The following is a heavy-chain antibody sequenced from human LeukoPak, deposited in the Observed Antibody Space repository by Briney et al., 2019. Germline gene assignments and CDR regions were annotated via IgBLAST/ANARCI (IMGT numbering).Heavy chain of an antibody. J-gene: IGHJ3*02. V-gene: IGHV1-24*01. CDR3: ATEATSNDAFDI. CDR2: FDPEDGET. D-gene: IGHD5-12*01. CDR1: GYTLTELS. Sequence: ASVKVSCKVPGYTLTELSMHWVRQAPGKGLEWMGGFDPEDGETIYAQKFQGRVTMTEDTSTDTAYMELSSLRSEDTAVYYCATEATSNDAFDIWGQGTMVTVSS.